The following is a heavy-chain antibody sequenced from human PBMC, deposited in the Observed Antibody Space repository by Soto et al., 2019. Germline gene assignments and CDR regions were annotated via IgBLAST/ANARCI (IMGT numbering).Heavy chain of an antibody. D-gene: IGHD2-21*02. J-gene: IGHJ4*02. CDR3: ARDHHGDYSSDY. V-gene: IGHV1-18*04. Sequence: ASVKVSCKASGYTFTSYYMHWVRQAPGQGLEWMGGIIPIFSTPNYAQKLQGRVTMTTDTSTSTAYMELRSLRSDDTAVYYCARDHHGDYSSDYWGQGTLVTVSS. CDR2: IIPIFSTP. CDR1: GYTFTSYY.